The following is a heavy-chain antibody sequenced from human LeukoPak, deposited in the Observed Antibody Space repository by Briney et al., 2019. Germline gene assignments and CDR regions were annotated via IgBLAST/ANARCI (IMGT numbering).Heavy chain of an antibody. CDR2: IYYSGST. CDR3: ARSDFDWPHFFY. J-gene: IGHJ4*02. Sequence: NPSETLSLTCTVSGGSISSSSYYWGWIRQPPGKGLEWIGSIYYSGSTYYNPSLKSRVTISVDTSKNQFSLKLSSVTAADTAVYYCARSDFDWPHFFYWGQGTLVTVSS. D-gene: IGHD3-9*01. V-gene: IGHV4-39*07. CDR1: GGSISSSSYY.